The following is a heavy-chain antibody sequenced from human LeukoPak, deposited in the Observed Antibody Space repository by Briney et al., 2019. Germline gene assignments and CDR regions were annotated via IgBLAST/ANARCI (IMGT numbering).Heavy chain of an antibody. CDR2: IKQDGSEK. CDR1: GFTFSSYW. Sequence: GGSLRLSCAASGFTFSSYWMSWVSQAPGKGLEWVANIKQDGSEKYYVDSVKGRFTISRDNAKNSLYLQMNSLRAEDTAVYYCARDHYYYGSGSYYYWGQGTLVTVSS. CDR3: ARDHYYYGSGSYYY. J-gene: IGHJ4*02. D-gene: IGHD3-10*01. V-gene: IGHV3-7*01.